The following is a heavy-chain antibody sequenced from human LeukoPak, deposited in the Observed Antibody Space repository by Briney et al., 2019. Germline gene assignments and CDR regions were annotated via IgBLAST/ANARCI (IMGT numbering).Heavy chain of an antibody. CDR2: IYHSGST. V-gene: IGHV4-59*02. J-gene: IGHJ3*02. CDR3: ARGSGFDAFGI. CDR1: GGSVSSYY. Sequence: SETLSLTCTVSGGSVSSYYWSWIRQPPGKGLEWIGYIYHSGSTNYNPSLKSRVTISVDTSKNQFSLKLSSVTAADTAVYYCARGSGFDAFGIWGQGTMVTVSS. D-gene: IGHD3-10*01.